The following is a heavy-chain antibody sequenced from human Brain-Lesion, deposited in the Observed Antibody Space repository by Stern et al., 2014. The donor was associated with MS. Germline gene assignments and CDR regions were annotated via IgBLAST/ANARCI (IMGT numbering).Heavy chain of an antibody. Sequence: VQLVESGAEVKKPGASVKVSCKTSGYIFTGYYIHWVRQAPGQGLEWMGWINPNTGGTNYAQKSQGRVTMSRATSISTAYVELSSLTSDDTAVYYCARDQRGITIFGVVTDYYYLGMDVWGQGTTVTVSS. CDR2: INPNTGGT. V-gene: IGHV1-2*02. CDR1: GYIFTGYY. D-gene: IGHD3-3*01. CDR3: ARDQRGITIFGVVTDYYYLGMDV. J-gene: IGHJ6*02.